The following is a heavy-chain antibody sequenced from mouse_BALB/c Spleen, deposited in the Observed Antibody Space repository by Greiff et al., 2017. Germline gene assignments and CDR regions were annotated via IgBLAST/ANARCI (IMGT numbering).Heavy chain of an antibody. Sequence: EVQRVESGGGLVQPGGSLRLSCATSGFTFTDYYMSWVRQPPGKALEWLGFIRNKANGYTTEYSASVKGRFTISRDNSQSILYLQMNTLRAEDSATYYCARDITTGYFDYWGQGTTLTVSS. J-gene: IGHJ2*01. CDR1: GFTFTDYY. CDR2: IRNKANGYTT. D-gene: IGHD2-12*01. CDR3: ARDITTGYFDY. V-gene: IGHV7-3*02.